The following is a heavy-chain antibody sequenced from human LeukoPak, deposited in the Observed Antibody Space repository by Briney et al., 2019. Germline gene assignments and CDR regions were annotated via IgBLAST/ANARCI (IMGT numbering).Heavy chain of an antibody. Sequence: SVKVSCKASGGAFSSYAISWVRQAPGQGLEWMGGIIPIFGTANYAQKFQGRVTITADESTSTAYMELSSLRSEDTAVYYCASTLSSYDSSGYRDYWGQGTLVTVSS. V-gene: IGHV1-69*13. D-gene: IGHD3-22*01. J-gene: IGHJ4*02. CDR3: ASTLSSYDSSGYRDY. CDR1: GGAFSSYA. CDR2: IIPIFGTA.